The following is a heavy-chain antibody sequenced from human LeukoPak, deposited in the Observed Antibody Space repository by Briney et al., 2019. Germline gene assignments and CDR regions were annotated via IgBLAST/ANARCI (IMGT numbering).Heavy chain of an antibody. D-gene: IGHD3-16*02. Sequence: SETLSLTCTVSGGSISSSNYYWARIRQPPGKGLEWIANIFYTGSTYYNPSLKSRVTISVDTSKNQCSLRLSSVTAADTAVYYCARHQYYDYVWGSYPDGAFDIWGQGTMVTVSS. CDR2: IFYTGST. CDR3: ARHQYYDYVWGSYPDGAFDI. V-gene: IGHV4-39*01. CDR1: GGSISSSNYY. J-gene: IGHJ3*02.